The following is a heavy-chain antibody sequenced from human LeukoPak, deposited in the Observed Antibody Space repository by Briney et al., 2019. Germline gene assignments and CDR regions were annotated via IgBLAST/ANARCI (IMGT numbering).Heavy chain of an antibody. V-gene: IGHV1-24*01. Sequence: ASVKVSCKVSGYTLTGLSMHWVRQAPGKGLEWMGGFDPEDGETIYAQKFQGRVTMTEDTSTDTAYMELSSLRSEDTAVYYCATAPNSWGAGHYWGQGTLVTVSS. CDR2: FDPEDGET. D-gene: IGHD1-26*01. J-gene: IGHJ4*02. CDR3: ATAPNSWGAGHY. CDR1: GYTLTGLS.